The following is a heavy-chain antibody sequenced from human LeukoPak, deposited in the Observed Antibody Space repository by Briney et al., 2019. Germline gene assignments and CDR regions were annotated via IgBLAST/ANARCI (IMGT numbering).Heavy chain of an antibody. CDR2: MDPSGSQK. Sequence: GGSLRLSCAASGFTFNRSWLNWVRQAPGRGLEWVANMDPSGSQKRYVDSVKGRFTISKENPGTSLYLEMNSLRTEDTAIYYCAIWASGNYWGQGTLVTVSS. D-gene: IGHD3-10*01. J-gene: IGHJ4*02. CDR1: GFTFNRSW. V-gene: IGHV3-7*01. CDR3: AIWASGNY.